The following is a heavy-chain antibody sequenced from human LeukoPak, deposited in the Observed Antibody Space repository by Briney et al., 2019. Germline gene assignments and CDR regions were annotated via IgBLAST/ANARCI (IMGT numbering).Heavy chain of an antibody. CDR2: ISYDESVK. Sequence: PGRSLRLSCAASGFTFYNYAMHWVRQAPGKGLEWVAAISYDESVKNYADSVKGRFTISRDNSKNTLYLHMNSLRAEDTAVYYCARVQAAAGRRSFDIWGQGTMVTVSS. CDR1: GFTFYNYA. CDR3: ARVQAAAGRRSFDI. D-gene: IGHD6-13*01. V-gene: IGHV3-30*04. J-gene: IGHJ3*02.